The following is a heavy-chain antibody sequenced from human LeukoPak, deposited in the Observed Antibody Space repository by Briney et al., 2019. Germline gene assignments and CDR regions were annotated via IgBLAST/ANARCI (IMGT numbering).Heavy chain of an antibody. V-gene: IGHV3-73*01. D-gene: IGHD1-26*01. Sequence: GGSLKLSCAASGFTFSGSAMHWVRQASGXGLEWVGRIRSKANSYATAYAASVKGRFTISRDDSKNTAYLQMNSLKTEDTAVYYCSSTSAEGFAYWGQGTLVTVSS. CDR2: IRSKANSYAT. J-gene: IGHJ4*02. CDR1: GFTFSGSA. CDR3: SSTSAEGFAY.